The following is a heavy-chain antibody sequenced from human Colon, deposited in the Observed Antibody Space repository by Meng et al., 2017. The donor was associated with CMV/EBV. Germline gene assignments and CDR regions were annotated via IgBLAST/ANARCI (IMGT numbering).Heavy chain of an antibody. CDR2: ITAHNGKT. CDR3: ARVFNWNNFFFYAMDV. D-gene: IGHD1-20*01. Sequence: ASVKVSCKASVYRFRDYSITWVRQAPGQGLEWVGWITAHNGKTEYEKKFQDRVTMTIDTSTSIAYMELRSLRSDDTAVYFCARVFNWNNFFFYAMDVWGQGTTVTVSS. CDR1: VYRFRDYS. V-gene: IGHV1-18*01. J-gene: IGHJ6*02.